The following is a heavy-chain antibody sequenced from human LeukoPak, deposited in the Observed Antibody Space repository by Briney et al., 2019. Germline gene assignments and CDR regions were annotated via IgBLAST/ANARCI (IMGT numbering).Heavy chain of an antibody. Sequence: SQTLSLTCTVSSGSISSGAYYWGWIRQPPGKGLEWIGSIYYSGSTYYNPSLKSRVTVSVDTSKNHFSLNLTSVTAADTATYFCARLPLGLIGPNAFDIWGQGTRVTVSS. CDR1: SGSISSGAYY. D-gene: IGHD3-9*01. J-gene: IGHJ3*02. CDR3: ARLPLGLIGPNAFDI. V-gene: IGHV4-39*01. CDR2: IYYSGST.